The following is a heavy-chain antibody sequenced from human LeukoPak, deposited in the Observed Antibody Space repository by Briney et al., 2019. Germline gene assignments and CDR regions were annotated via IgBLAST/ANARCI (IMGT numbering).Heavy chain of an antibody. Sequence: GGSLGLSCSASGFTFSSYAMHWVRQAPGKGLEYVSAISSNGGSTYYADSVKGRFTISRDNSKNTLYLQMSSLRAEDTAVYYCVKDVPRFGEPPFDPWGQGTLVTVSS. CDR3: VKDVPRFGEPPFDP. CDR1: GFTFSSYA. V-gene: IGHV3-64D*06. CDR2: ISSNGGST. J-gene: IGHJ5*02. D-gene: IGHD3-16*01.